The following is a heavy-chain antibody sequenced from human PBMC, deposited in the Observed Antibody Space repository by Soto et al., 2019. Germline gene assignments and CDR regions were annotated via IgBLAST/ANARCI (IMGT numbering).Heavy chain of an antibody. V-gene: IGHV1-8*01. CDR3: ARGAGQLLGI. CDR1: GYTFTRYD. J-gene: IGHJ3*02. D-gene: IGHD2-2*01. CDR2: MNPNSGNT. Sequence: ASLKVPCKSSGYTFTRYDINWVRQATGQGLEWMGWMNPNSGNTGYAQKFQGRVTMTRNTSISTAYMELSSLRSEDTAVYYCARGAGQLLGIWGQGTMVTVSS.